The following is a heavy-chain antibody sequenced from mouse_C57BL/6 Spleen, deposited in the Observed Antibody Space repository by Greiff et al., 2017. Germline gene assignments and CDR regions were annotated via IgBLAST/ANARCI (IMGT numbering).Heavy chain of an antibody. J-gene: IGHJ3*01. D-gene: IGHD2-1*01. CDR1: GFTFSDYY. V-gene: IGHV5-16*01. Sequence: DVKLVESEGGLVQPGSSMKLSCTASGFTFSDYYMAWVRQVPEKGLEWVANINYDGSSTYYLDSLKSRFIISRDNAKNILYLQMSSLKSEDTATYYCARSYGNYEAWFAYWGQGTLVTVSA. CDR3: ARSYGNYEAWFAY. CDR2: INYDGSST.